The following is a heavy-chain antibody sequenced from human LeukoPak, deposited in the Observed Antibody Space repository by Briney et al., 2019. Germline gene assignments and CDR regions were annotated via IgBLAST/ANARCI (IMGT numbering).Heavy chain of an antibody. Sequence: SQTLSLTCTVSGGSISSGGYYWSWIRQHPGKGLEWIGYIYYSGSTYYNPSLKSRVTISVDTSKNQFSLKLSSVTAADTAVYYCARAHWGAYYFDCWGQGTLVTVSS. J-gene: IGHJ4*02. D-gene: IGHD7-27*01. CDR2: IYYSGST. V-gene: IGHV4-31*03. CDR1: GGSISSGGYY. CDR3: ARAHWGAYYFDC.